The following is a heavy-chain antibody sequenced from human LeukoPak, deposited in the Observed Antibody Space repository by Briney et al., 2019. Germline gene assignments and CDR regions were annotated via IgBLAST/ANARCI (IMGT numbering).Heavy chain of an antibody. D-gene: IGHD3-10*01. CDR1: GGSVSSGSYY. CDR2: ISHSGST. V-gene: IGHV4-61*01. J-gene: IGHJ4*02. Sequence: SETLSLTCTVSGGSVSSGSYYWSWIRQPPGKGLEWIGYISHSGSTNYNPSLESRVTMSLDTSKNQFSLKLTSVIAADTAVYFCARLLDPLGFCAGGSCYLDNWGRGTLVTVSS. CDR3: ARLLDPLGFCAGGSCYLDN.